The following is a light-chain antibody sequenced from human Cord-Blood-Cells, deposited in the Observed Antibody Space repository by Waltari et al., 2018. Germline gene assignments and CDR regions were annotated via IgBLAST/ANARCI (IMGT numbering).Light chain of an antibody. CDR2: WAS. Sequence: DIVMTKHPDSLPVSLVARATINCMSSQSVLYSSNNKNYLAWYQQKPGQPPKLLIYWASTRESGVPDRFSGSGSGTDFTLTISSLQAEDVAVYYCQQYYSTPYTFGQGTKLEIK. CDR1: QSVLYSSNNKNY. CDR3: QQYYSTPYT. V-gene: IGKV4-1*01. J-gene: IGKJ2*01.